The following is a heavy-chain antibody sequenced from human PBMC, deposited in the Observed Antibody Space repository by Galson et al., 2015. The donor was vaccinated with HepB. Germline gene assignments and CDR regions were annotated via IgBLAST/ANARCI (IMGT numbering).Heavy chain of an antibody. CDR1: GGTFSSYA. CDR2: IIPIFGTA. D-gene: IGHD3-16*02. CDR3: ARDTVMITFGGAIDRYYFDY. V-gene: IGHV1-69*13. J-gene: IGHJ4*02. Sequence: SVKVSCKASGGTFSSYAISWVRQAPGQGLEWMGGIIPIFGTANYAQKFQGRVTITADESTSTAYMELSSLRSEDTAVYYCARDTVMITFGGAIDRYYFDYWGQGTLVTVSS.